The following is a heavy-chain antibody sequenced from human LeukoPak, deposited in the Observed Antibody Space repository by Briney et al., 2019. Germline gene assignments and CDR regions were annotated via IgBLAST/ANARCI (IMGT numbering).Heavy chain of an antibody. D-gene: IGHD3-22*01. CDR2: IWYDVSNK. CDR3: ARARQYYYDSSGYYEVFDY. Sequence: GGSLRLSCAASGFTFSSYGIHWVRQAPGKGLEWVAVIWYDVSNKYYADSVKGRFTISRDNSKNTLYLQMNSLRAEDTAVYYCARARQYYYDSSGYYEVFDYWGQGTLVTVSS. V-gene: IGHV3-33*01. CDR1: GFTFSSYG. J-gene: IGHJ4*02.